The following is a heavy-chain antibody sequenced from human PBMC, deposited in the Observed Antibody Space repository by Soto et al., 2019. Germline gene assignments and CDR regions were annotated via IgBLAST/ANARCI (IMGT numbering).Heavy chain of an antibody. CDR2: IYPTGST. J-gene: IGHJ5*02. CDR1: GGSISSGY. Sequence: SETLSLTCSVSGGSISSGYYYWVRKSAGKGLEWIGRIYPTGSTTYNPSLKSRLTMSVDTSKNQFSLRLTSMTAADTAVYYCATGRSEVVPGAMDTWGQGTLVTVSS. CDR3: ATGRSEVVPGAMDT. D-gene: IGHD2-2*01. V-gene: IGHV4-4*07.